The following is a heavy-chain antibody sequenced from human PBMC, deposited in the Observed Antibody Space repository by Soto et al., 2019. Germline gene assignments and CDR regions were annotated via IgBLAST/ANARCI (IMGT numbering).Heavy chain of an antibody. CDR2: MNQDGSEK. CDR3: ARVGLGEYQLLNL. D-gene: IGHD2-2*01. J-gene: IGHJ4*02. V-gene: IGHV3-7*01. Sequence: GGSLRLSCVASGLTLGSYWMTWVRQAPGKGLEWVANMNQDGSEKRYVDSARGRFTISRDNAKNSLYLQLNSLRDEDTAIYYCARVGLGEYQLLNLWGQGTLVTVSS. CDR1: GLTLGSYW.